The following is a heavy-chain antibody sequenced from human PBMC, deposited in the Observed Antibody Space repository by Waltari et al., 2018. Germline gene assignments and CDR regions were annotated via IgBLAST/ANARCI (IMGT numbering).Heavy chain of an antibody. Sequence: QVQLVESGGGVVQPGRSLRLSCAASGFTFSSYGMHWVRQAPGTGLEWVAVIWYDGSNKYYADSVKGRFTISRDNSKNTLYLQMNSLRAEDTAMYYCAKDPTLRYFDWFQSPGGDAFDIWGQGTMVTVSS. V-gene: IGHV3-30*18. J-gene: IGHJ3*02. D-gene: IGHD3-9*01. CDR2: IWYDGSNK. CDR3: AKDPTLRYFDWFQSPGGDAFDI. CDR1: GFTFSSYG.